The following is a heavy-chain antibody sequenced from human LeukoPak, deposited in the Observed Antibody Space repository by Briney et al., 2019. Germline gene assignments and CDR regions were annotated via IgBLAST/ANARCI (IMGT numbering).Heavy chain of an antibody. CDR2: IYTSGST. V-gene: IGHV4-4*07. D-gene: IGHD3-10*01. CDR3: ARDRYYYGSGSYNGFDY. CDR1: GGSISSYY. J-gene: IGHJ4*02. Sequence: SETLSLTCTVSGGSISSYYWSWIRQPAGKGLEWIGRIYTSGSTNYNPSLKSRVTMSVDTSKNQFSLKLSSVTAADTAVYYCARDRYYYGSGSYNGFDYWGQGTLVTVSS.